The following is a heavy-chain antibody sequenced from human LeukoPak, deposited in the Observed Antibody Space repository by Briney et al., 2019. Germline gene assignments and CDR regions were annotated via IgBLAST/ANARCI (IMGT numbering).Heavy chain of an antibody. D-gene: IGHD6-13*01. CDR2: IKQDGSEK. CDR1: GFTFSNYW. V-gene: IGHV3-7*01. J-gene: IGHJ6*03. CDR3: ARAVPYSSSWYHYYYYYMDV. Sequence: GGSLRLSCAASGFTFSNYWMSWVRQAPGKGLEWVANIKQDGSEKYYVDSVKGRFTISRDNAKNSLYLQMNSLRAEDTAVYYCARAVPYSSSWYHYYYYYMDVWGKGTTVTVSS.